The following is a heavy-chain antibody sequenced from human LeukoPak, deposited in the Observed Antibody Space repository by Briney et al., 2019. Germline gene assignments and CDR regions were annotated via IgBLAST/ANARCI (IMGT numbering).Heavy chain of an antibody. J-gene: IGHJ6*03. CDR3: ARGDGYEPENYYYYYYMDA. CDR1: GNSISSGDNY. Sequence: SQTLSLTCTVSGNSISSGDNYWSWIRQPAGKGLEWIGRIYTSGSTNYNPSLKSRVTISGDTSKNQFSLRLSSVTAADTAVYYCARGDGYEPENYYYYYYMDAWGKGTTVTVSS. CDR2: IYTSGST. D-gene: IGHD5-24*01. V-gene: IGHV4-61*02.